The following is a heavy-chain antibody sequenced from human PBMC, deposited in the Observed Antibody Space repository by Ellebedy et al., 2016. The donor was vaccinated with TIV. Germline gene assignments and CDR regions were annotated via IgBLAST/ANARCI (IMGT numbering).Heavy chain of an antibody. V-gene: IGHV3-23*01. D-gene: IGHD2-15*01. Sequence: GESLKISCAASGFTFSRYGMSWVRQAPGKGLEWVATVSGTGDSTYYAASVKGRVTVSRDNSKNTLSLQMSSLRPDDTAMYFCARELYGGAYYCSDYWGQGTLVTVSS. CDR3: ARELYGGAYYCSDY. J-gene: IGHJ4*02. CDR2: VSGTGDST. CDR1: GFTFSRYG.